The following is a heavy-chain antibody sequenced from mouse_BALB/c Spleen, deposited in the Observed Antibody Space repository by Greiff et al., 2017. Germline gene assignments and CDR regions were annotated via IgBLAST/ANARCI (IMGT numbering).Heavy chain of an antibody. CDR1: GFTFSNYW. J-gene: IGHJ1*01. CDR3: TRSSYWYFDV. V-gene: IGHV6-6*02. D-gene: IGHD1-1*01. CDR2: IRLKSNNYAT. Sequence: EVKLVESGGGLVQPGGSMKLSCVASGFTFSNYWMNWVRQSPEKGLEWVAEIRLKSNNYATHYAESAKGRFTISRDDSKSSVYLQMNNLRAEDTGIYYCTRSSYWYFDVWGAGTTVTVSS.